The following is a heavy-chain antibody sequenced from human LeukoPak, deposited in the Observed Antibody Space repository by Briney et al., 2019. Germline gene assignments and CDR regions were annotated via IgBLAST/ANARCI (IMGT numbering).Heavy chain of an antibody. V-gene: IGHV3-13*01. Sequence: GGSLRLSCAASGFTFSSYDMHWVRQATGKGLEWVSAIGTAGDTYYPGSVKGRFTISRDNAKNSLYLQMNSLRAEDTALYHCARETCSGGSCYAFDIWGQGTMVTVSS. CDR1: GFTFSSYD. J-gene: IGHJ3*02. D-gene: IGHD2-15*01. CDR2: IGTAGDT. CDR3: ARETCSGGSCYAFDI.